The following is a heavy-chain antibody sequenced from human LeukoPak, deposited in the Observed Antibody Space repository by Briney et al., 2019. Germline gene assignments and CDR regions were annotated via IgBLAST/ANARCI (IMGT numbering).Heavy chain of an antibody. CDR2: MNPNSEDT. CDR3: ARDNDIVLMVYAPNSLRSDAFDI. V-gene: IGHV1-8*01. CDR1: GYTFTNYE. J-gene: IGHJ3*02. D-gene: IGHD2-8*01. Sequence: ASVKVSCKSSGYTFTNYEINWVRQATGQGLEWMGWMNPNSEDTAYAQKFQGRVTMTRDTSTSTVYMELSSLRSEDTAVYYCARDNDIVLMVYAPNSLRSDAFDIWGQGTMVTVSS.